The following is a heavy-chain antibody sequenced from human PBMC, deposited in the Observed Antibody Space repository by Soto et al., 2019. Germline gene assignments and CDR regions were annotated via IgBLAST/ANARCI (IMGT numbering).Heavy chain of an antibody. V-gene: IGHV4-59*08. CDR1: GASISSSY. J-gene: IGHJ4*02. D-gene: IGHD5-18*01. CDR2: IYNSGST. Sequence: SETLCLTCTVSGASISSSYVSWIRQPPGKGLEWIGYIYNSGSTTYNPSLKSRVTISVDTSKNQFSLKLSSVTAADTAVYYCARRYSYGHFDYWGQGTLVTVSS. CDR3: ARRYSYGHFDY.